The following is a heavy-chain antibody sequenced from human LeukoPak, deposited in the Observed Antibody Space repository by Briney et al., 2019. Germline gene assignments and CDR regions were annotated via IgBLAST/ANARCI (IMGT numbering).Heavy chain of an antibody. J-gene: IGHJ4*02. CDR3: ARHGLKLVGLSTIYFDN. CDR1: GGSISNNY. V-gene: IGHV4-59*08. CDR2: IHSSGIT. D-gene: IGHD1-26*01. Sequence: SETLSLTCTVSGGSISNNYWSWVRQSPGKGLEWIGYIHSSGITDYNPSLKSRVTLSVDTSKNQFSLKLNSVTAADTAVYYCARHGLKLVGLSTIYFDNWGQGTLVTVSS.